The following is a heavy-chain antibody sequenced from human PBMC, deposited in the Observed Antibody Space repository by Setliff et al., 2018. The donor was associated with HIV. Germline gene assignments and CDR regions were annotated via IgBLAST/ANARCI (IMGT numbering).Heavy chain of an antibody. CDR3: ARSKREHYYDSSGYYPLDY. CDR2: INAGNGNT. CDR1: GYTFTSYA. V-gene: IGHV1-3*01. J-gene: IGHJ4*02. D-gene: IGHD3-22*01. Sequence: ASVKVSCKASGYTFTSYAMHWVRQAPGQRLEWVGWINAGNGNTKYSQKFQGRVTITRDTSASTAYMELSSLRSEDTAVYYCARSKREHYYDSSGYYPLDYWGQGTLVTVSS.